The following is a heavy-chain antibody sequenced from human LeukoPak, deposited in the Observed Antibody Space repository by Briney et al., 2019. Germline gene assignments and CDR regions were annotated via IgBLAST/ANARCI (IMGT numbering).Heavy chain of an antibody. D-gene: IGHD1-26*01. CDR1: GFTFSSYS. CDR2: IAASGTAM. J-gene: IGHJ4*02. CDR3: ASSGSYRFDY. V-gene: IGHV3-48*02. Sequence: GGSLRLSCAASGFTFSSYSMNWVRQAPGKGLEWVSHIAASGTAMFYADSVKGRFTISRDNAKNSLYLQMNSLRDEDTAVYYCASSGSYRFDYWGQGTLVTVSS.